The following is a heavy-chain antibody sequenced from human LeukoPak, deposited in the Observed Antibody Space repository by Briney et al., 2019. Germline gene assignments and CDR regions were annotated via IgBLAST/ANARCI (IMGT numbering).Heavy chain of an antibody. CDR3: ATLRRSGWYIGD. CDR2: INPNSGGT. J-gene: IGHJ4*02. D-gene: IGHD6-19*01. V-gene: IGHV1-2*02. CDR1: VYTFTAYY. Sequence: ASVTVFCKPSVYTFTAYYMHWVRQAPGQGLEWMGWINPNSGGTNYAQKVQGRVTMTRDTSISTAYMELSSLRSDDTAMYYCATLRRSGWYIGDWGQGALVTVSS.